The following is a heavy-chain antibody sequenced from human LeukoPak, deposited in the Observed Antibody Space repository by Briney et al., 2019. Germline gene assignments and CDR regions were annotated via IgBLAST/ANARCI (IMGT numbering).Heavy chain of an antibody. CDR1: GFTFSNAW. CDR3: AKDQQLVGPDY. D-gene: IGHD6-13*01. V-gene: IGHV3-15*01. J-gene: IGHJ4*02. Sequence: GGSLRLSCAASGFTFSNAWMSWVRQAPGKGLEWVGRIKSRFDGGTRDYAAPVKGRFTISRDNSKNTLYLQMNSLRAEDTAVYYCAKDQQLVGPDYWGQGTLVTVSS. CDR2: IKSRFDGGTR.